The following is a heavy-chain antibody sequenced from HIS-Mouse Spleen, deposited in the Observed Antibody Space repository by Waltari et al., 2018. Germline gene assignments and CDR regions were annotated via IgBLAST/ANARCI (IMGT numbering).Heavy chain of an antibody. Sequence: QVQLVQSGAEVKKPGASVKVSCKASGYTFTGYYMPWVRQAPGQGLEWMGWINPKSGGTNYAQKFKGRVTLTRDTSISTAYMELSRLRSDDTAVYYCARDLTGDRDYWGQGTLVTVSS. J-gene: IGHJ4*02. CDR3: ARDLTGDRDY. D-gene: IGHD7-27*01. CDR1: GYTFTGYY. CDR2: INPKSGGT. V-gene: IGHV1-2*02.